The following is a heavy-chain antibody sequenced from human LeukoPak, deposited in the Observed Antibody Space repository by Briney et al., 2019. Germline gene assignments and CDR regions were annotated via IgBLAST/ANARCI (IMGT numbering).Heavy chain of an antibody. V-gene: IGHV3-21*01. Sequence: GGSLRLSCATSGFSFSRTSLNWVRQAPGQGLQYVSSIDTTSYTYYAESVKGRFTISRDNAKNSLYLQMNSLRAEDTSVYYCATESSGALDYWGQGTLVTVSS. J-gene: IGHJ4*02. D-gene: IGHD1-26*01. CDR3: ATESSGALDY. CDR2: IDTTSYT. CDR1: GFSFSRTS.